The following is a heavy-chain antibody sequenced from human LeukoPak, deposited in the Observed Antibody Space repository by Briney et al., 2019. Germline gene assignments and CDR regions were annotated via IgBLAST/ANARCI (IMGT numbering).Heavy chain of an antibody. CDR3: AKAQYGGNVWGSGSYLSY. Sequence: GVSLSLSCVASGFNYSNLDMCWFRQAPGKGWEWGLVISGGGANTKYADSGKGRFTISRDNYKNTVYLQMNSLRAEDAAVYYCAKAQYGGNVWGSGSYLSYWGQGTLVTVSS. D-gene: IGHD3-16*01. V-gene: IGHV3-23*01. CDR2: ISGGGANT. CDR1: GFNYSNLD. J-gene: IGHJ4*02.